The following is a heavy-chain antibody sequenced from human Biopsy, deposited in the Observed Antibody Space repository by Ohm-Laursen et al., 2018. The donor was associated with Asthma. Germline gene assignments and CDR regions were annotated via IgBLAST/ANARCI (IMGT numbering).Heavy chain of an antibody. Sequence: GTLSLTCYVYPGSFSGFFWTWIRPSPGKGLEWIGETNERGVTNNNPSLKSRVIISIDTYWNRVSLKLTSVTAADTAVYYCARGPELDVWGQGTTVTVSS. J-gene: IGHJ6*02. CDR1: PGSFSGFF. CDR3: ARGPELDV. V-gene: IGHV4-34*01. CDR2: TNERGVT.